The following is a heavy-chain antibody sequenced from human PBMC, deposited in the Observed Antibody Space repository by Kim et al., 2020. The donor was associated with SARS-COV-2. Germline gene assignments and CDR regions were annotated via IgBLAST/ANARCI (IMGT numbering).Heavy chain of an antibody. CDR1: GFTFSSYA. V-gene: IGHV3-64D*06. Sequence: GGSLRLSCSASGFTFSSYAMHWVRQAPEKGLEYVSSISINGGSTYYADSVQGRFTISRDNSKYTLYLQMSSLRTEDTAVYYCVKDPVAPKINDAFDIWGQGTMVTVSS. D-gene: IGHD5-12*01. J-gene: IGHJ3*02. CDR2: ISINGGST. CDR3: VKDPVAPKINDAFDI.